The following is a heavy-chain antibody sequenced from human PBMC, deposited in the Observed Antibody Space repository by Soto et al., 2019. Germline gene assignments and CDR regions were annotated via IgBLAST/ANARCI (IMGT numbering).Heavy chain of an antibody. CDR3: ASYSGYDRGVDY. Sequence: SETLSLTCAVSGYSISRSNWWGWIRQPPGKGLEWIGNIYHNGRPYYNPSLKSRVTMSLDTSKNRFSLKLSSVTAVDTAGYYCASYSGYDRGVDYWGQGTLVTVS. CDR1: GYSISRSNW. D-gene: IGHD5-12*01. J-gene: IGHJ4*02. CDR2: IYHNGRP. V-gene: IGHV4-28*01.